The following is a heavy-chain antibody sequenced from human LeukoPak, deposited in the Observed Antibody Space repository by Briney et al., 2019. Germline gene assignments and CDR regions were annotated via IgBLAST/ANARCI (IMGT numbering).Heavy chain of an antibody. CDR3: ARENYGDSKYYFDY. V-gene: IGHV4-59*01. CDR2: IYYSGST. D-gene: IGHD4-17*01. Sequence: SETLSLTCTVSSGSISSYYWSWIRQPPGKGLEYSGYIYYSGSTNYNPSLKSRVTMSVDTSKNQFSLKLSSVTAADTAVYYCARENYGDSKYYFDYWGQGTLVTVSS. J-gene: IGHJ4*02. CDR1: SGSISSYY.